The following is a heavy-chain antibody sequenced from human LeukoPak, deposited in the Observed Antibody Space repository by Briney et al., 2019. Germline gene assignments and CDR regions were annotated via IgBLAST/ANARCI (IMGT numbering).Heavy chain of an antibody. J-gene: IGHJ6*02. Sequence: GGSLRLSCVASGFTFSNFYLSWIRQVPGKGLEWVSYIHPSGGEIYYADSVKGRFTISRENAKNSVYLQMNSLRVEDTAVYYCARSHYGMDVWGQGTTVTVSS. CDR1: GFTFSNFY. CDR3: ARSHYGMDV. CDR2: IHPSGGEI. V-gene: IGHV3-11*01.